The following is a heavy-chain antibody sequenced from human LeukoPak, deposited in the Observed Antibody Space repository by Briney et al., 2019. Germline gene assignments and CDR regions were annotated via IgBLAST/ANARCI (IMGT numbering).Heavy chain of an antibody. Sequence: SETLSLTCTVSGGSISSGGYYWSWIRQHPGKGLEWIGYIYYSGSTYYNPSLKSRVTISVDTSKNQFSLKLGSVTAADTAVYYCARGGYYDAFDIWGQGTMVTVSS. J-gene: IGHJ3*02. CDR2: IYYSGST. V-gene: IGHV4-31*03. D-gene: IGHD2-8*01. CDR3: ARGGYYDAFDI. CDR1: GGSISSGGYY.